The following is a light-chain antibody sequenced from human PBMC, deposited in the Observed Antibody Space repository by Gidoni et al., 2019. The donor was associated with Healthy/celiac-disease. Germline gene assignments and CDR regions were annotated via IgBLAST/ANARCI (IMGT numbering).Light chain of an antibody. J-gene: IGKJ1*01. Sequence: EIVMTQSPATLSVSPGERPTLACRASQSVGSNLAWYQQKPGQAPRLLIYGASTGATGIPARFSGSGSGTEFTLTISSLQSEDFAVYYCQQYNNWPPWTFGQGTKVEIK. CDR3: QQYNNWPPWT. CDR1: QSVGSN. V-gene: IGKV3-15*01. CDR2: GAS.